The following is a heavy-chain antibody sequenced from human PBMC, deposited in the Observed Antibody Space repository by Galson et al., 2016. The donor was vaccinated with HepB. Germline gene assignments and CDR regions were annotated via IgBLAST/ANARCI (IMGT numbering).Heavy chain of an antibody. D-gene: IGHD2-2*01. CDR2: ISENGGST. CDR1: GFTFKSHS. J-gene: IGHJ6*02. CDR3: RHCSSNCGMDV. V-gene: IGHV3-23*01. Sequence: SLRLSCAASGFTFKSHSMSWVRQAPGKGLEWVSAISENGGSTHYADSVKGRFTISRDNSKNTLYLQMNSLRADDTAVYYCRHCSSNCGMDVWGQGTTVTVSS.